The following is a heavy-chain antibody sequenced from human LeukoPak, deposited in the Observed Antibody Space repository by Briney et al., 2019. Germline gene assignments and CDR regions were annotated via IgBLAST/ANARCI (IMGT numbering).Heavy chain of an antibody. CDR1: GYTFTGSY. CDR2: IDPKSGRT. CDR3: AREGTMVRGMSWFDP. V-gene: IGHV1-2*02. Sequence: ASVKVSCKASGYTFTGSYIHWVRQAPGQGLEWMGWIDPKSGRTRFAQQFQGRVTMTRDTSISTAYMELSRLRSGDTAVYYCAREGTMVRGMSWFDPWGQGTLVTVSS. J-gene: IGHJ5*02. D-gene: IGHD3-10*01.